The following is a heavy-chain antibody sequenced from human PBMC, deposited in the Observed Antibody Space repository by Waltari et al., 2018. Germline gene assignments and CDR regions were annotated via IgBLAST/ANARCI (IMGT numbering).Heavy chain of an antibody. J-gene: IGHJ5*02. V-gene: IGHV4-4*02. D-gene: IGHD2-15*01. Sequence: QLQLQESGPGLVKPSGTLSLSCAVSCDSVTSPNWWRWVRQSPQRGLEWIGQVLSTGKANYSPSSASRVTMSLDASNNHFSLKLTSATAADTAVYYCARDRGRGLYLDAWGPETLVTVSP. CDR3: ARDRGRGLYLDA. CDR2: VLSTGKA. CDR1: CDSVTSPNW.